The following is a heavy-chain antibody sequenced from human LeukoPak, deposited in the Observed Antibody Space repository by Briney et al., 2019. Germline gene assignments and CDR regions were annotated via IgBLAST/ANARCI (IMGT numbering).Heavy chain of an antibody. CDR2: IYHSGST. Sequence: SETLSLTCTVSGGSISSSRYYWGWIRQPPGEGLEWIGTIYHSGSTYYNASLESRVTISVDTSKNQFSLKLSSVTAADTAVYYCARTYYYGSYYMDVWGKGTTVTISS. D-gene: IGHD3-10*01. J-gene: IGHJ6*03. CDR1: GGSISSSRYY. CDR3: ARTYYYGSYYMDV. V-gene: IGHV4-39*07.